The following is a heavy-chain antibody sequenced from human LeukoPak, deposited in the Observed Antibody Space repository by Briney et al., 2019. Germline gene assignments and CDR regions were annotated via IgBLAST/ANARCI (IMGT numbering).Heavy chain of an antibody. J-gene: IGHJ5*02. D-gene: IGHD1-26*01. V-gene: IGHV4-38-2*02. CDR3: AREVVQWELLGILYNWFDP. CDR2: IYHSGNT. CDR1: GCSISSGYY. Sequence: SETLSLTCTVSGCSISSGYYWGWIRQPPGKGLKWIGYIYHSGNTYYNPSLKSRVTISVDRSKNQFSLKLTSVTAADTAVYYCAREVVQWELLGILYNWFDPWGQGTLVTVSS.